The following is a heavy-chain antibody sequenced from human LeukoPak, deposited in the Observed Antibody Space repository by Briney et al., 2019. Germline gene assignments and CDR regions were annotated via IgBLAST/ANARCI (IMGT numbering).Heavy chain of an antibody. CDR2: INPNSGGT. Sequence: ASVKVSCKASGYTFTGYYMHWVRQAPGQGLEWMGWINPNSGGTNYAQKFQGRVTMTRDTSISTAYMELSRLRSDDTAVYYCARVDTAMVGYGMDVWGQGTTATVSS. V-gene: IGHV1-2*02. D-gene: IGHD5-18*01. CDR1: GYTFTGYY. J-gene: IGHJ6*02. CDR3: ARVDTAMVGYGMDV.